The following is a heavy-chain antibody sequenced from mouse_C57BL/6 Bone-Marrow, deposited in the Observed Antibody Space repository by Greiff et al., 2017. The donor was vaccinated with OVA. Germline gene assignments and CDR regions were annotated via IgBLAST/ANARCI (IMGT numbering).Heavy chain of an antibody. Sequence: VQLQQSGGGLVKPGGSLKLSCAASGFTFSSYAMSWVRQTPEKRLEWVATISDGGSYTYYPDNVKGRFTISRDNAKNNLYLQMSHLKSEDTAMXYCAREGGYYNYWGQGTTLTVSS. J-gene: IGHJ2*01. CDR2: ISDGGSYT. V-gene: IGHV5-4*01. CDR1: GFTFSSYA. D-gene: IGHD2-3*01. CDR3: AREGGYYNY.